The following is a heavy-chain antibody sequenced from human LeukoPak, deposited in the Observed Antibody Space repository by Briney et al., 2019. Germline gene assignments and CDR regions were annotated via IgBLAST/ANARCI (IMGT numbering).Heavy chain of an antibody. V-gene: IGHV3-20*01. J-gene: IGHJ4*02. Sequence: GGSLRLSCAASGFTFDDYGMSWVRQVPGKGLEWVSGINCNGGSTGYADSVKGRFTISSDNAKNSLYLQMNSLRAGDTALYHCARKGVGGELGGFDYWGQGTLVTVSS. CDR1: GFTFDDYG. CDR3: ARKGVGGELGGFDY. CDR2: INCNGGST. D-gene: IGHD3-16*01.